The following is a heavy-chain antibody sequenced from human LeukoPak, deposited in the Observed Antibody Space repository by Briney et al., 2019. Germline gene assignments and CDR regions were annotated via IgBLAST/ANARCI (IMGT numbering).Heavy chain of an antibody. D-gene: IGHD3-10*01. J-gene: IGHJ4*02. Sequence: SETLSLTCAVSGYSIRSGYYWGWIRQPPGKGLEWIGSIYHSGSTYYNPSLKSRVTISVDTSKNQFSLKLSSVTAADTAVYYCARGILWFGDKGFDYWGQGTLVTVSS. CDR2: IYHSGST. CDR3: ARGILWFGDKGFDY. CDR1: GYSIRSGYY. V-gene: IGHV4-38-2*01.